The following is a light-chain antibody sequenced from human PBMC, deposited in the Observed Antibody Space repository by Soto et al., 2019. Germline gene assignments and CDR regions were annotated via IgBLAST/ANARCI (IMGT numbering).Light chain of an antibody. V-gene: IGLV2-14*01. J-gene: IGLJ3*02. CDR3: ISYTSSSTWV. CDR2: EVS. Sequence: QSVLTQPASVSGSPGQSITISCTGTSSDVGGYNYVSWYQQHPGTAPKLMIYEVSNRPSGVSGRFSGSRSGSTASLTISGLQAEDESDYYCISYTSSSTWVFGGGTKVTVL. CDR1: SSDVGGYNY.